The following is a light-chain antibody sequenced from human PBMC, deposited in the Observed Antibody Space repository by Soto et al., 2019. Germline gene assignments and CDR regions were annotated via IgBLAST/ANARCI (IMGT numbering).Light chain of an antibody. CDR2: GAS. V-gene: IGKV3-20*01. J-gene: IGKJ1*01. Sequence: EIVLTQSPGTLSLSPGERATLSCRASQSVSSSYLAWYHQKPGQAPRLLIYGASIRATGIPDRFSGSGYGTDFTLTISRLDPEDFAVYYCQQYGSSAWTFGQGTKVEIK. CDR3: QQYGSSAWT. CDR1: QSVSSSY.